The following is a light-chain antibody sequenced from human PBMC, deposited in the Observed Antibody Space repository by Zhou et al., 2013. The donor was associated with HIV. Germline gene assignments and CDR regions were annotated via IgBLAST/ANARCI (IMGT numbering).Light chain of an antibody. CDR3: QKYDSAPSIT. CDR1: QGISNY. CDR2: AAS. J-gene: IGKJ5*01. Sequence: IQMTQSPSSLSASIGDRVNITCRASQGISNYLAWYQQKPGKVPKLLIHAASTLQSGVPSRFSGSGSGTEFTLTISNLQPEDVATYYCQKYDSAPSITFGQGTRLEIK. V-gene: IGKV1-27*01.